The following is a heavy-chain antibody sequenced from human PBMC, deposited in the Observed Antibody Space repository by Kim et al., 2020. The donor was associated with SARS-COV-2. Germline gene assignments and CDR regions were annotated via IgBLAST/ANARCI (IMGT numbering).Heavy chain of an antibody. J-gene: IGHJ4*02. CDR3: ARHAVVDYYFDY. Sequence: SETLSLTCTVSGGSISSYYWSWIRQPPGKGLEWIGYIYYSGSNNYNPSLKSRVTISVDTSKNQFSLKLSSVTAADTAVYYCARHAVVDYYFDYWGQGTLVTVSS. CDR1: GGSISSYY. CDR2: IYYSGSN. D-gene: IGHD2-2*01. V-gene: IGHV4-59*08.